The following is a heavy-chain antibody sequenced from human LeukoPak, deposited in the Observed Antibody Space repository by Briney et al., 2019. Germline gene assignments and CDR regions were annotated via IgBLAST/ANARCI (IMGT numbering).Heavy chain of an antibody. CDR3: ARDLLNYYGSGTPTKNWFDP. Sequence: ASVKVSCKASGYTFTGYYMHWVRQAPGQGLEWMGWINPNSGGTNYAQKFQGRVTMARDTSSSTAYMELSRLRSDDTAVYYCARDLLNYYGSGTPTKNWFDPWGQGTLVTVPS. J-gene: IGHJ5*02. V-gene: IGHV1-2*02. CDR1: GYTFTGYY. D-gene: IGHD3-10*01. CDR2: INPNSGGT.